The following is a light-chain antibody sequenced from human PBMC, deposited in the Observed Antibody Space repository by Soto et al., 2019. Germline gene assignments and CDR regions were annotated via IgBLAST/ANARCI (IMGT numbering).Light chain of an antibody. Sequence: QSVLTQPPSASGTPGQRVTISCSGSNSNIGSNTVNWYQQLPRTAPKLLIYYDNLRPSGVPDRISGSKSGTSASLAISGLQSDDEADYYCAAWDDSLNGRVFGTGTKATVL. V-gene: IGLV1-44*01. CDR1: NSNIGSNT. CDR3: AAWDDSLNGRV. CDR2: YDN. J-gene: IGLJ1*01.